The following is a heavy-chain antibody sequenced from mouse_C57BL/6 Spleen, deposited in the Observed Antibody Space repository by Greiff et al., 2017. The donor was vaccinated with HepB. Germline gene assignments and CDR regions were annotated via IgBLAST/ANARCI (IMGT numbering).Heavy chain of an antibody. CDR1: GYSITSGYY. CDR3: ARSYYYGSSSWFAY. J-gene: IGHJ3*01. V-gene: IGHV3-6*01. CDR2: ISYDGSN. D-gene: IGHD1-1*01. Sequence: EVKLMDSGPGLVKPSQSLSITCSVTGYSITSGYYWNWIRQFPGNKLEWMGYISYDGSNNYNPSLKNRISITRDTSKNQFFLKLNSVTTEDTATYYCARSYYYGSSSWFAYWGQGTLVTVSA.